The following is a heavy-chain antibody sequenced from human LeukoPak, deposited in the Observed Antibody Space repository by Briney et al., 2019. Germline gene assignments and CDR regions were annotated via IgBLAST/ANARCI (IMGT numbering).Heavy chain of an antibody. V-gene: IGHV4-34*01. CDR1: GGSFSGYY. CDR3: ASAWGYSSSSLAPFDY. CDR2: INHSGST. Sequence: PSETLSLTCAVYGGSFSGYYWSWIRQPPGKGLEWIGEINHSGSTNYNPSLKSRVTIPVDTSKNQFSLKLSSVTAADTAVYYCASAWGYSSSSLAPFDYWGQGTLVTVSS. D-gene: IGHD6-6*01. J-gene: IGHJ4*02.